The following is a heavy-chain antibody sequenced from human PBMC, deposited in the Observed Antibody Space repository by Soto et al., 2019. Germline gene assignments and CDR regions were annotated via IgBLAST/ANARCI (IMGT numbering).Heavy chain of an antibody. V-gene: IGHV2-5*02. D-gene: IGHD6-19*01. J-gene: IGHJ4*02. CDR3: ARSRGGFGGGWTAPDFDY. CDR1: GFSLNTGGVG. Sequence: QITLKESGPTVVKPTQTLTLTCSLSGFSLNTGGVGVGWIRQPPGKALEWLAVIYWDDDKSWNPSLRDRLTXXRXASDDQVGLTGANMDPVDTGTYYCARSRGGFGGGWTAPDFDYWGQGTLVTVSS. CDR2: IYWDDDK.